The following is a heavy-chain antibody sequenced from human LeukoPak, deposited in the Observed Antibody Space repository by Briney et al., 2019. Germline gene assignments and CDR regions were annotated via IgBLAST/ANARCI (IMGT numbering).Heavy chain of an antibody. D-gene: IGHD6-13*01. CDR1: GYTFTGYY. CDR2: INPNSGDT. J-gene: IGHJ4*02. V-gene: IGHV1-2*02. Sequence: EASVKVSCKASGYTFTGYYIHWVRQAPRQGLEWMGWINPNSGDTDYAQKFQGRVTMTRDTSISTTYMELSRLASDDTAIYYCARDRAASWYGGEDYWGQGTLVTVSS. CDR3: ARDRAASWYGGEDY.